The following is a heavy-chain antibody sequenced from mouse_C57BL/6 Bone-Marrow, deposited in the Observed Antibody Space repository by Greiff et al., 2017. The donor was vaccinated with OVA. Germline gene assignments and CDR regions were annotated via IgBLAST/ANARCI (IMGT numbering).Heavy chain of an antibody. Sequence: EVKVVESGGGLVQPGGYLSLSCAASGFTFTDYYMSWVRQPPGKALEWLGFIRNKANGYTTEYSASVKGRFTISRDNSQSILYLQMNALRAEDSATYYCARSDSKEASMDYWGQGTSVTVSS. CDR3: ARSDSKEASMDY. J-gene: IGHJ4*01. V-gene: IGHV7-3*01. CDR2: IRNKANGYTT. CDR1: GFTFTDYY. D-gene: IGHD2-5*01.